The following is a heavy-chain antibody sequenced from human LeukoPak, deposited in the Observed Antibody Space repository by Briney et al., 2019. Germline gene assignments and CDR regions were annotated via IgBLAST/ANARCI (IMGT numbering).Heavy chain of an antibody. V-gene: IGHV4-34*01. D-gene: IGHD3-10*01. CDR1: GGSFSGYY. CDR3: ARHYYGSGSYNYGFDY. CDR2: INHSGST. J-gene: IGHJ4*02. Sequence: SETLSLTCAVYGGSFSGYYWSWIRQPPGKGLEWIGEINHSGSTNYNPSLKSRVTISVDTSKNQFSLKLSSVTAADTAVYYCARHYYGSGSYNYGFDYWGQGTLATVSS.